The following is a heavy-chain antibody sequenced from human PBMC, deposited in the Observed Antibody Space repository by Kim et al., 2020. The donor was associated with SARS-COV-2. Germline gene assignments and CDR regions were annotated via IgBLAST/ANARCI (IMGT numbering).Heavy chain of an antibody. CDR1: GFTFDDYA. D-gene: IGHD3-16*01. CDR2: LSWNSGSI. J-gene: IGHJ4*02. Sequence: GGSLRLSCAASGFTFDDYAMHWVRQAPGKGLEWVSGLSWNSGSIGYADSVKGRFTISRDNAKNSLYLQMNSLRAEDTALYYCAKMGGGYTYWGQGTLVTVSS. CDR3: AKMGGGYTY. V-gene: IGHV3-9*01.